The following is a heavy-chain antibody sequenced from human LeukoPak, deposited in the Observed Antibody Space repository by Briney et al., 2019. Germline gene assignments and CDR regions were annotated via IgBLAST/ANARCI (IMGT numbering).Heavy chain of an antibody. J-gene: IGHJ4*02. D-gene: IGHD5-18*01. Sequence: GGSLRLSCAASGFTFSNYWMHWVRQAPGKGLVWVSRVNYDGSTANCADSVKGRFTISRDNAKNSLYLQMNSLRAEDTAVYYCAREPTAMILWGQGTLVTVSS. CDR3: AREPTAMIL. CDR1: GFTFSNYW. CDR2: VNYDGSTA. V-gene: IGHV3-74*01.